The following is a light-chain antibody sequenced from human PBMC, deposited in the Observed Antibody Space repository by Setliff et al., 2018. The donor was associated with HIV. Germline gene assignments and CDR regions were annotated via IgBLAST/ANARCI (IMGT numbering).Light chain of an antibody. Sequence: SVLTQPDSVSGSPGQSITISCTGTSSDVGGYNYVSWYQQHPGKAPKLMIYEVSNRPSGVSNRFSGSKSGNTASLTISGLQAEDEADYYCSSYTSSSTLYVFGTGTKVTVL. CDR2: EVS. CDR3: SSYTSSSTLYV. J-gene: IGLJ1*01. V-gene: IGLV2-14*01. CDR1: SSDVGGYNY.